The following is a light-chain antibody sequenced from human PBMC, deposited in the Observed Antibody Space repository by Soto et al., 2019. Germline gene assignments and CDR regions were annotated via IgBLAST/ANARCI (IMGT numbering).Light chain of an antibody. CDR3: QQHGERLWT. V-gene: IGKV3-20*01. Sequence: EIVLTQSPGTLSLSPGERATLSCRASQSVNSRYLAWYQQKPGQAPRLLIYGTSSRATGIPDRFSGSESGTDFTLSISRLECEDFSVYDCQQHGERLWTFGHGAKV. CDR1: QSVNSRY. CDR2: GTS. J-gene: IGKJ1*01.